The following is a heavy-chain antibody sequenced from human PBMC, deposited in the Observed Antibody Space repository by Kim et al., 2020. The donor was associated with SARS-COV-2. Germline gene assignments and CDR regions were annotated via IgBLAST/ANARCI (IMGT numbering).Heavy chain of an antibody. V-gene: IGHV1-18*01. D-gene: IGHD3-10*01. J-gene: IGHJ4*02. Sequence: APKLQGRATMTTDTSTSTAYMELRSLRSDDTAVYYCARGRYGSGSYYSDYWGQGTLVTVSS. CDR3: ARGRYGSGSYYSDY.